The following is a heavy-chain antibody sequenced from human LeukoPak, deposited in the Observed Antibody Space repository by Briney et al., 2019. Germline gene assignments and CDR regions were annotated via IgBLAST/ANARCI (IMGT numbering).Heavy chain of an antibody. CDR1: GFTFSTFW. V-gene: IGHV3-74*01. Sequence: GGSLRLSCAASGFTFSTFWMHWVRQGPGKALVWVSRIKSDGTNTDYADSVKGRFTISRDNAKNTLYLQMNSLRTEDTAVYFCVRAVGADFEYWGQGTLVTVS. J-gene: IGHJ4*02. CDR2: IKSDGTNT. D-gene: IGHD1-26*01. CDR3: VRAVGADFEY.